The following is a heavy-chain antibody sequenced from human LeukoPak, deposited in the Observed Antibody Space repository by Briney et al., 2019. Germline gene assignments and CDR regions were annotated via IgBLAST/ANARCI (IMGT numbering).Heavy chain of an antibody. V-gene: IGHV3-30*03. CDR1: GFTFSSYG. D-gene: IGHD6-13*01. J-gene: IGHJ4*02. CDR2: ISYDGSNK. CDR3: ARDGSDSRGFDY. Sequence: GRSLRLSCAASGFTFSSYGMHWVRQAPGKGLEWVAVISYDGSNKYYADSVKGRFTISRDNSKNTLYLQMNSLRAEDTAVYYCARDGSDSRGFDYWGQGTLVTVSS.